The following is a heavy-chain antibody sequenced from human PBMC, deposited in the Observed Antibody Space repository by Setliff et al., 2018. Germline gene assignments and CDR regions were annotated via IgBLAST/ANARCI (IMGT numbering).Heavy chain of an antibody. D-gene: IGHD3-22*01. V-gene: IGHV4-59*08. CDR2: IYYSGST. J-gene: IGHJ5*02. CDR3: ARVTLTYYYDSSGFLRGNENSNWFDP. Sequence: SETLSLTCTVSGGSITNYYWTWIRQPPGKGLEWIGYIYYSGSTNYNPSLKSRVTISVDTSKNQFSLKLSSVTAADTALYYCARVTLTYYYDSSGFLRGNENSNWFDPWGQGTLVTVSS. CDR1: GGSITNYY.